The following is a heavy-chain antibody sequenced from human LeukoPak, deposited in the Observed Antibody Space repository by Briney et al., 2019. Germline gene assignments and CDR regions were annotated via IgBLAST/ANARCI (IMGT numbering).Heavy chain of an antibody. Sequence: PSQTLSLTCTVSGGSISSGDYYWGWIRQPPGKGLEWIGYIYYSGSTYYNPSLKSRVTISVDTSKNQFSLKLSSVTAADTAVYYCARDEGVVPAAMGAFDLWGRGTLVTVSS. CDR2: IYYSGST. V-gene: IGHV4-30-4*01. CDR3: ARDEGVVPAAMGAFDL. J-gene: IGHJ2*01. CDR1: GGSISSGDYY. D-gene: IGHD2-2*01.